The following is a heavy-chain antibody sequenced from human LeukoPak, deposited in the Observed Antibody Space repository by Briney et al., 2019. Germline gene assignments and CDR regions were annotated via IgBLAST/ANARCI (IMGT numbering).Heavy chain of an antibody. CDR2: INHSGSI. Sequence: TSETLSLTCTVYGGSFSGYCWSWIRQSPKMGLEWIGEINHSGSINYNPSLKSRITISVDTSKNQFSLKLTSVTAADTAVYYCARERESGYYLYYFEYWGQGTLVTVSS. J-gene: IGHJ4*02. D-gene: IGHD5-12*01. CDR1: GGSFSGYC. CDR3: ARERESGYYLYYFEY. V-gene: IGHV4-34*01.